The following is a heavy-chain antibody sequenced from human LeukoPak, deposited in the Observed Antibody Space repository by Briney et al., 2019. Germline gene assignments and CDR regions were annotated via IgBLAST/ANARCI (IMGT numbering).Heavy chain of an antibody. V-gene: IGHV3-21*01. Sequence: GGSLRLSCAASGFTFSSYCMNWVRQAPGKGLEWVSSINSSSSYIYYADSVKGRFTISRDNAQNSLYLKMSSLRTEDTAVYYCAKDPVGWSPATSWGQETMVAVSS. CDR2: INSSSSYI. D-gene: IGHD6-19*01. CDR3: AKDPVGWSPATS. J-gene: IGHJ3*01. CDR1: GFTFSSYC.